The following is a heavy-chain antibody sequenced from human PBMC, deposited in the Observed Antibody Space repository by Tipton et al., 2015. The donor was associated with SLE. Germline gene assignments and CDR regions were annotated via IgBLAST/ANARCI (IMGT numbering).Heavy chain of an antibody. CDR3: ASQNWNYYY. J-gene: IGHJ4*02. Sequence: TLSLTCTVSGGSISSGSYYWSWIRQPAGKGLEWIGEISHRGNTQYNPSLMSRISISADRSNSQFSLRLSSVTAADTAIYYCASQNWNYYYWGQGTLVTVSS. D-gene: IGHD1-7*01. CDR1: GGSISSGSYY. V-gene: IGHV4-61*10. CDR2: ISHRGNT.